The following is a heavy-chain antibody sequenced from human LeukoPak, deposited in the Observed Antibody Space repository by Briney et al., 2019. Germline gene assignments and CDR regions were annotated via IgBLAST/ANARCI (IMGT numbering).Heavy chain of an antibody. CDR2: INPNSGGT. Sequence: ASVKVSCKASGYTFTGYYMHWVRQAPGQGLEWMGWINPNSGGTNDAQKFQGRVTMTRETSISTAYMELSRLRSDDTAVYYCARRDYYGSGSYYSHNWFDPWGQGTLVTVSS. CDR1: GYTFTGYY. J-gene: IGHJ5*02. D-gene: IGHD3-10*01. CDR3: ARRDYYGSGSYYSHNWFDP. V-gene: IGHV1-2*02.